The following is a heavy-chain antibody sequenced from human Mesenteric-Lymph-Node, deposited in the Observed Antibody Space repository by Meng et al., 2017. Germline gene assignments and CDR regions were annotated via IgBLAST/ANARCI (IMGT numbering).Heavy chain of an antibody. CDR1: GFTFSDYY. V-gene: IGHV3-11*01. CDR3: ARGVSGVGCDY. Sequence: GESLKISCAASGFTFSDYYMSWIRQAPGKGLEWVSYISNSGSTIYYAASVKGRFTISRDNTKNSLYLQMNSLRAEDTAVYYCARGVSGVGCDYWGQGTLVTVSS. D-gene: IGHD1-26*01. CDR2: ISNSGSTI. J-gene: IGHJ4*02.